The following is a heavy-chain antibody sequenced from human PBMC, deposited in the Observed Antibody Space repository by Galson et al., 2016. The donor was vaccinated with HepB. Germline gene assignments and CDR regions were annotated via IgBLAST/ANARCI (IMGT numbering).Heavy chain of an antibody. Sequence: SETLSLTCTVSRGSIGPDYWTWIRQPPGKGLEWIGSIYYSGITYYNPSLKSRVSISVDTSKNQFSLKLSSVTAADTAVYYCARAGGRVVRPQFFDIWGQGTLVTVSS. CDR2: IYYSGIT. CDR3: ARAGGRVVRPQFFDI. D-gene: IGHD3-10*01. J-gene: IGHJ3*02. V-gene: IGHV4-59*12. CDR1: RGSIGPDY.